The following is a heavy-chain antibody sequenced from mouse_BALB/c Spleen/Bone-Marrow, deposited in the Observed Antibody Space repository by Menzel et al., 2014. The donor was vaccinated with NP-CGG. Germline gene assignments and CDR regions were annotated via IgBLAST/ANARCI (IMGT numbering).Heavy chain of an antibody. Sequence: EVQGVESGGGLVQPGGSRKLSCAASGFTFSSFGMHWTRQAPEKGLEWVAYISSGSRTIYYADTVRGRFTISRDNPKNTLFLQMTSLRSEDTAMYYCSRNYDFWFGYWGQGTLVTVSA. V-gene: IGHV5-17*02. CDR2: ISSGSRTI. D-gene: IGHD2-4*01. CDR1: GFTFSSFG. J-gene: IGHJ3*01. CDR3: SRNYDFWFGY.